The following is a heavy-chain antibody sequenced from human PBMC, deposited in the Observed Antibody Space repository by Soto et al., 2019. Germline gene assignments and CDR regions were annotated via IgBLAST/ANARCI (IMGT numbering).Heavy chain of an antibody. V-gene: IGHV3-15*01. CDR1: GFTFSNAW. J-gene: IGHJ6*02. D-gene: IGHD6-13*01. CDR3: TTAIAAAGTGLYYYYYGMDV. CDR2: IKSKTDGGTT. Sequence: GGSLRLSCAASGFTFSNAWMSWVRRAPGKGLEWVGRIKSKTDGGTTDYAAPVKGRFTISRDDSKNTLYLQMNSLKTEDTAVYYCTTAIAAAGTGLYYYYYGMDVWGQGTTVTVSS.